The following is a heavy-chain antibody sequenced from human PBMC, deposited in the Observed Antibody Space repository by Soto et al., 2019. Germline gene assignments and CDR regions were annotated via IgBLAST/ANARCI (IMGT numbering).Heavy chain of an antibody. CDR1: GGTFRSYA. J-gene: IGHJ6*02. V-gene: IGHV1-69*06. D-gene: IGHD6-6*01. Sequence: SSVKVSCKASGGTFRSYAISWVRQAPVRGLEWMGGIIPIFGTANYAQKFQGRVTITADKSTSPAYMELSSLRSEETAVYYCARGSIAARPAGYYFYYGMSVSGQGTTVTASS. CDR2: IIPIFGTA. CDR3: ARGSIAARPAGYYFYYGMSV.